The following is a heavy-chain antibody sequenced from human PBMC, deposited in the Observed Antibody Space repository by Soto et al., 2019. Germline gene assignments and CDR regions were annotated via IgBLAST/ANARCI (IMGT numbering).Heavy chain of an antibody. CDR1: GGPISTSSYY. Sequence: PSETLSLTCTVSGGPISTSSYYWAWIRQPPGKGLEWIGSVYYSGTTYYNPSLKSRVTISADTSKNHFSLKLSSVTAADTAVYYCARKGYDFWSGYFDYWGQGTLVTVSS. V-gene: IGHV4-39*07. CDR2: VYYSGTT. J-gene: IGHJ4*02. CDR3: ARKGYDFWSGYFDY. D-gene: IGHD3-3*01.